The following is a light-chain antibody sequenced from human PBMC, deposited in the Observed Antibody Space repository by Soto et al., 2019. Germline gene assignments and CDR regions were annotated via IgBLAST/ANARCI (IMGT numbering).Light chain of an antibody. V-gene: IGKV1-9*01. J-gene: IGKJ5*01. CDR2: AAS. CDR1: QGISSY. CDR3: QQLNTYPIT. Sequence: DIQLTQSPSFLSASVGDRVTITCRASQGISSYLAWYQQEPGKAPKLLIYAASTLHSGVPSRFSGSGSGTEFTLTISSLQPEDLATYYCQQLNTYPITFGQGTRLEIK.